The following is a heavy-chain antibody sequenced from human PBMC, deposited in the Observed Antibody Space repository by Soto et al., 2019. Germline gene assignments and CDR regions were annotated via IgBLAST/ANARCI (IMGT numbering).Heavy chain of an antibody. J-gene: IGHJ5*01. V-gene: IGHV1-8*01. CDR1: GYTFTSYD. Sequence: QVQLVQSGAEVKTPGASVKVSCKASGYTFTSYDMNWVRQAPGQGLEWMGWMNPNSGNTGYAQKFQGRLTMTRDTAISIAHMELSSLRNEDTAVYYFARGDGYNFNGLDSWGQGPLVTVSA. CDR2: MNPNSGNT. CDR3: ARGDGYNFNGLDS. D-gene: IGHD2-21*01.